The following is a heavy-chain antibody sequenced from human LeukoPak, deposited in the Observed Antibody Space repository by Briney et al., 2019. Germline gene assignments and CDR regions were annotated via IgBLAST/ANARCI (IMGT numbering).Heavy chain of an antibody. CDR1: GYTLTELS. V-gene: IGHV1-46*01. J-gene: IGHJ6*02. CDR3: ARGSPLYCTNGVRDYGMDV. Sequence: ASVKVSCKVSGYTLTELSMHWVRQAPGQGLEWMGIINPSGGSTSYAQKFQGRVTMTRDTSTSTVYMELSSLRSEDTAVYYCARGSPLYCTNGVRDYGMDVWGQGTTVTVSS. CDR2: INPSGGST. D-gene: IGHD2-8*01.